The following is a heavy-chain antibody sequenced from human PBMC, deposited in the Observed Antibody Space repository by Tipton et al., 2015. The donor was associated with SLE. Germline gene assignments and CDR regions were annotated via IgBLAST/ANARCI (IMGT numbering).Heavy chain of an antibody. D-gene: IGHD6-13*01. Sequence: GSLRLSCAASGFTFSSYWMSWVRQAPGKGLEWVANIKQDGSEKYYVDSVKGRFTISRDNAKNSLYLQMNSLRAEDTAVYYCARGPLDSSSWRVNWFDPWGQGTLVTVSS. CDR1: GFTFSSYW. CDR3: ARGPLDSSSWRVNWFDP. CDR2: IKQDGSEK. V-gene: IGHV3-7*01. J-gene: IGHJ5*02.